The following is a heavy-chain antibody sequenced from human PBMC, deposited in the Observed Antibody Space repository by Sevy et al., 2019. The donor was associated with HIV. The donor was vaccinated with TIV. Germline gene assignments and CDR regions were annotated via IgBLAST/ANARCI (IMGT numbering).Heavy chain of an antibody. CDR1: GFTFSSYA. CDR3: ARDRYVEMATIEGSDYYYYGMDV. Sequence: GGSLRLSCAASGFTFSSYAMHWVRQAPGKGLEWVAVISYDGGNNYYADSVKGRFTISRDNSKNTLYLQMNSLRAEDTAVYYCARDRYVEMATIEGSDYYYYGMDVWGLRTTVTVSS. D-gene: IGHD5-12*01. V-gene: IGHV3-30-3*01. CDR2: ISYDGGNN. J-gene: IGHJ6*02.